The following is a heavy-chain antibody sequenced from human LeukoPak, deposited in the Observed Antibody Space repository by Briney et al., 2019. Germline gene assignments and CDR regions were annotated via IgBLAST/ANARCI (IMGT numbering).Heavy chain of an antibody. D-gene: IGHD2-21*02. CDR3: ARLYCGADCSIDY. CDR1: GGSISSADYY. CDR2: IYYSGST. J-gene: IGHJ4*02. Sequence: SETLSLTCTVSGGSISSADYYWTWIRQPPGKGLEWIGYIYYSGSTYYNPSLKSRVTVSVDTSKKQFSLKLSSVTAADTAVYYCARLYCGADCSIDYWGQGTLVTVSS. V-gene: IGHV4-30-4*01.